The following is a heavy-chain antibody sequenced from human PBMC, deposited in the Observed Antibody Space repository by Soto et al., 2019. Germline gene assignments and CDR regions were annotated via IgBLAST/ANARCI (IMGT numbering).Heavy chain of an antibody. CDR1: GFTFSSYG. CDR2: IWYDGSNK. Sequence: GGSLRLSCAASGFTFSSYGMHWVRQAPGKGLEWVAVIWYDGSNKYYADSAKGRFTISRDNSKNTLYLQMNSLRAEDTAVYYCARDYYGSGSHHYYYGMDVWGQGTTVTVSS. D-gene: IGHD3-10*01. J-gene: IGHJ6*02. CDR3: ARDYYGSGSHHYYYGMDV. V-gene: IGHV3-33*01.